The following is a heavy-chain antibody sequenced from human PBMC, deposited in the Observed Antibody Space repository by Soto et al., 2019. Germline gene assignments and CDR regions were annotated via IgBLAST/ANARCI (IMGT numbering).Heavy chain of an antibody. J-gene: IGHJ3*02. Sequence: QVQLVQSGAEVKKPGPSVKVSCKASGGTFSSYAIGWVRQAPGQGLEWRGGIIPIFGTANYAQKFQGRVTITADESTSTAYMELSSLRSEDTAVYYCARDRLRLRLGELSFDAFDIWGQGTMVTVSS. CDR1: GGTFSSYA. D-gene: IGHD3-16*02. V-gene: IGHV1-69*12. CDR2: IIPIFGTA. CDR3: ARDRLRLRLGELSFDAFDI.